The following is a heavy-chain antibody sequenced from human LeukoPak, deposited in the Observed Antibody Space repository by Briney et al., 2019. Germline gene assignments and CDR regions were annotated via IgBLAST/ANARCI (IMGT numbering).Heavy chain of an antibody. CDR1: GFTFGNYA. Sequence: GGSLRLSCTTSGFTFGNYAMSWVRQAPGKGLEWVSAIRAGGGKTYYADSVKGRFTISRDNSNNTLYLQMDSLRGDDAAVYYCAKGRFGSGSPYYSDYWGQGTLVTVSS. V-gene: IGHV3-23*01. J-gene: IGHJ4*02. CDR2: IRAGGGKT. CDR3: AKGRFGSGSPYYSDY. D-gene: IGHD3-10*01.